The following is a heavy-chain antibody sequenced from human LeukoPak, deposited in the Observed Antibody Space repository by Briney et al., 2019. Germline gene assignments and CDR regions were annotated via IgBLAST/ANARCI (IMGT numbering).Heavy chain of an antibody. CDR3: ASLYGSYYYYGMDV. Sequence: SDTLSLTCTVPGGSVSSYYWSWIRHPPGKRLNWIGYIYYSGSTNYNPSLKSRVTISVDTSKNQFSLKLSSVTAADTAVYYCASLYGSYYYYGMDVWGQGTTVTVSS. J-gene: IGHJ6*02. CDR1: GGSVSSYY. D-gene: IGHD3-10*01. CDR2: IYYSGST. V-gene: IGHV4-59*08.